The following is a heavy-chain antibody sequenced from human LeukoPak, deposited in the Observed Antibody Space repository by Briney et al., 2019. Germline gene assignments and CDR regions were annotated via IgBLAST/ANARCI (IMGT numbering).Heavy chain of an antibody. J-gene: IGHJ3*02. Sequence: SETLSLTCAVYGGSFSGYYWSWIRQPPGKGLEWIGEINHSGSTNYNPSLKSRVTMSVDTSKNQFSLKLSSVTAADTAVYYCARGYSGSYRDAFDIWGQGTMVTVSS. D-gene: IGHD1-26*01. V-gene: IGHV4-34*01. CDR1: GGSFSGYY. CDR2: INHSGST. CDR3: ARGYSGSYRDAFDI.